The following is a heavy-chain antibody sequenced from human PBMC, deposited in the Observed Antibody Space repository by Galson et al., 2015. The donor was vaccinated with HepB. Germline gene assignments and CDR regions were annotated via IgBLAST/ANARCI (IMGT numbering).Heavy chain of an antibody. CDR1: GFTFSSYA. V-gene: IGHV3-23*01. Sequence: SLRLSCAASGFTFSSYAMSWVRQAPGKGLEWVSATSGSGGSTYYADSVKGRFTISRDNSKNTLYLQMNSLRAEDTAVYYCAKVVIVVVPVALDYWGQGTLVTVSS. J-gene: IGHJ4*02. CDR2: TSGSGGST. CDR3: AKVVIVVVPVALDY. D-gene: IGHD2-2*01.